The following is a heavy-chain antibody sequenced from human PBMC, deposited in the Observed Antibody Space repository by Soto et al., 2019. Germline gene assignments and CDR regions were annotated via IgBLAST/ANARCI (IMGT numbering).Heavy chain of an antibody. CDR1: VDSISSNNW. Sequence: QVQLQESGPGLVKSSGTLSLTCAVSVDSISSNNWWRWVRQPPGKGLEWIGEIYHSGTVNYNPSLKSRVTIAVDKSKKLFSLNLSSVTAADTAMYYCARIPERLGGGRFDPWGQGTLVTVSS. J-gene: IGHJ5*02. CDR3: ARIPERLGGGRFDP. CDR2: IYHSGTV. V-gene: IGHV4-4*02. D-gene: IGHD3-16*01.